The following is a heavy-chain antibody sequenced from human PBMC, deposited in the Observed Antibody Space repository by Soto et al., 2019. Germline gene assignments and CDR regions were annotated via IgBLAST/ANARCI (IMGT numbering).Heavy chain of an antibody. CDR1: GYTFTSYA. D-gene: IGHD3-9*01. J-gene: IGHJ5*02. V-gene: IGHV1-3*01. CDR2: INAGNGNT. Sequence: GASVKVSCKASGYTFTSYAMHWVRQAPGQRLEWMGWINAGNGNTKYSQKFQGRVTITRDTSASTAYMELSSLRSEDTAVYYCARAGFGNYFDWLHFDPWGQGTLVTVSS. CDR3: ARAGFGNYFDWLHFDP.